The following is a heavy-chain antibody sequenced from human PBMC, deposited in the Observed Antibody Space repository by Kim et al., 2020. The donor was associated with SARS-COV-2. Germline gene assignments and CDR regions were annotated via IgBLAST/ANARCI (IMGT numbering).Heavy chain of an antibody. V-gene: IGHV4-39*01. CDR3: ARHEGYISPFDL. Sequence: YYTPSPKIRVTISVDPSKNQFSLKLSSVTAADPAVYDCARHEGYISPFDLWGRGTLVTVSS. D-gene: IGHD5-18*01. J-gene: IGHJ2*01.